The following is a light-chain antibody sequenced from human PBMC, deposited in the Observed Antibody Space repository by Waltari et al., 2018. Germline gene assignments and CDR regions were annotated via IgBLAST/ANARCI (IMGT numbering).Light chain of an antibody. CDR2: EVI. CDR3: CSYAGRNIWV. J-gene: IGLJ3*02. Sequence: QSALTQPASVSGSPGQSITISCPGTSSNVGFYNFFSWYQQHPDKATKLLVYEVIERPSGVSSRFSGSKSGNTASLTISGLQAEDEADYYCCSYAGRNIWVFGGGTKVTVL. V-gene: IGLV2-23*02. CDR1: SSNVGFYNF.